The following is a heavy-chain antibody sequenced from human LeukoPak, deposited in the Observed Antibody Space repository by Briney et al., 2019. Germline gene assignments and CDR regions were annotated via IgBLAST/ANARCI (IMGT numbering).Heavy chain of an antibody. J-gene: IGHJ4*02. Sequence: ASVKVSCKVSGYTLTELSMHWVRQAPGKGLEWMGGFDPEDGETIYAQKFQGRVTMTEDTSTDTAYMELSSLRSEDTAVYYCATYYLGGIVVVRGVDYWGQGTLVTVSS. V-gene: IGHV1-24*01. D-gene: IGHD3-22*01. CDR1: GYTLTELS. CDR2: FDPEDGET. CDR3: ATYYLGGIVVVRGVDY.